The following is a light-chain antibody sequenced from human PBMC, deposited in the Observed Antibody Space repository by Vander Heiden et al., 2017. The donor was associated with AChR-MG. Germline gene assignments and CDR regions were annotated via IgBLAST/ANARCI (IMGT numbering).Light chain of an antibody. CDR2: GSS. CDR1: QSVSSN. Sequence: EIVMTPSPATLSVSTGERATLSCRASQSVSSNLAWYQLKPGQVPRLLIDGSSTRATGIPARFSDSGSGTEFTLTISSLQSEDFAIYYCQQYNNWPPYTFGQGTMVEIK. J-gene: IGKJ2*01. V-gene: IGKV3-15*01. CDR3: QQYNNWPPYT.